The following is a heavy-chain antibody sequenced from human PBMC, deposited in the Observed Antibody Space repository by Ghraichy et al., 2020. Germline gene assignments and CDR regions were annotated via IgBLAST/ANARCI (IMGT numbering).Heavy chain of an antibody. CDR1: GFTFSTYG. J-gene: IGHJ4*02. CDR2: ISGSASGSST. D-gene: IGHD6-25*01. Sequence: GESLNISCAASGFTFSTYGMTWVRQAPGKGLEWVSAISGSASGSSTYYADSVKGRFTISRDNSKNTLFLQVNSLSAEDTAIYYCTKGANSGWPILNFDCWGQGTLVTVSS. CDR3: TKGANSGWPILNFDC. V-gene: IGHV3-23*01.